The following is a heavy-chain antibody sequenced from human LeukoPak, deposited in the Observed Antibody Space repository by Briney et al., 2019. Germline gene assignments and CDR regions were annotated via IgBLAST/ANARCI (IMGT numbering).Heavy chain of an antibody. J-gene: IGHJ4*02. D-gene: IGHD3-10*01. CDR2: IKQDGSEK. CDR1: GFTFNTYW. V-gene: IGHV3-7*01. Sequence: PGGSLRLSCAASGFTFNTYWMSWVRQAPGKGLEWVANIKQDGSEKYYVDSVKGRLTISRDNTKNSLYLQMNSPRAEDTAVYYCAKTGSGSYYPYWGQGTLVTVSS. CDR3: AKTGSGSYYPY.